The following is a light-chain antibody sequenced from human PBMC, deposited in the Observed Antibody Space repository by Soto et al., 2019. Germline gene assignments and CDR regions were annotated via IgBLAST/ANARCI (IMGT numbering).Light chain of an antibody. CDR2: GAF. Sequence: EIVLTQSPATLSLSPGERATLSCRASPSVTNYLAWYQQKPGQAPRLVIYGAFNRATGIPARFSGSGSGTDFTLTIRSLEPEDFAVYYCQQRSNWPPITFGQGTRLEIK. CDR1: PSVTNY. CDR3: QQRSNWPPIT. V-gene: IGKV3-11*01. J-gene: IGKJ5*01.